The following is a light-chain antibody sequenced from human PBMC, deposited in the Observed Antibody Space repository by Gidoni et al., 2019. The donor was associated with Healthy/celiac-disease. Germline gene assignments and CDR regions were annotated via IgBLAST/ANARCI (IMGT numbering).Light chain of an antibody. CDR3: MQALQTPRT. Sequence: DIGMTQSPLSLPVTPGEPASISCRSSQSLLHSNGYNYLDLYLQTPGQSPQLLIYLGSNRASGVPDRFSGSGSGTDFTLKISRVEAEDVGVYYCMQALQTPRTFGQGTKVEIK. V-gene: IGKV2-28*01. CDR1: QSLLHSNGYNY. J-gene: IGKJ1*01. CDR2: LGS.